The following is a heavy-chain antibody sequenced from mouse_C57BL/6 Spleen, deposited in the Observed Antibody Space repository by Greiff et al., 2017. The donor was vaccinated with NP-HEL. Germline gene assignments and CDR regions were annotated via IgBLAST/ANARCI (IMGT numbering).Heavy chain of an antibody. D-gene: IGHD2-4*01. CDR1: GYAFTNYL. Sequence: VQLQQSGAELVRPGTSVKVSCKASGYAFTNYLIEWVKQRPGQGLEWIGVINPGSGGTNYNEKFKGKATLTADKSSSTAYMQLSSLTSEDSAVYFCASSIYYDYDGAMDYWGQGTSVTVSS. CDR3: ASSIYYDYDGAMDY. J-gene: IGHJ4*01. CDR2: INPGSGGT. V-gene: IGHV1-54*01.